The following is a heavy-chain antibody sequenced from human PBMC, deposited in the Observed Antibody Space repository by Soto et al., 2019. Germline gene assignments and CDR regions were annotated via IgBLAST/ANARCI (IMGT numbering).Heavy chain of an antibody. J-gene: IGHJ4*02. Sequence: GGSLRLSCAASRFTFSSYAMSWVRQAPGKGLEWVSVIGGSGGNTHYADSVKGRFTISRDNSKNTVYLQMNSLRGEDTAIYYCAKPNLFCSSTSCYDDWGQGTLVTVS. V-gene: IGHV3-23*01. CDR1: RFTFSSYA. CDR3: AKPNLFCSSTSCYDD. D-gene: IGHD2-2*01. CDR2: IGGSGGNT.